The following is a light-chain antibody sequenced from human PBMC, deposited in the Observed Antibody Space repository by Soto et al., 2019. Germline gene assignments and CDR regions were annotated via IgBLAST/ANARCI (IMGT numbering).Light chain of an antibody. CDR3: CSYAGSRVV. J-gene: IGLJ2*01. CDR1: SSDVGSYNV. Sequence: QSGLTQPASVSGSPGQSITISCTGTSSDVGSYNVVSWYQQHPGKAPKLMIYEGSKRPSGVSNRFSGSKSGNTAALTISGLQAEDEADYYCCSYAGSRVVFGGGTKVTVL. V-gene: IGLV2-23*01. CDR2: EGS.